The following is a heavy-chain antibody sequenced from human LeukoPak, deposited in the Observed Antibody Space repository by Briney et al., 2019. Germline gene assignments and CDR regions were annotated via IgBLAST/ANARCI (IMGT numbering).Heavy chain of an antibody. CDR1: GFTFSSYG. D-gene: IGHD6-19*01. V-gene: IGHV3-30*02. Sequence: GGSLRLSCAASGFTFSSYGMHWVRQAPGKGLEGVAFIRYDGSNKYYADSVKGRFTISRDNSMHTLYMQMNSLRAEDTAVYYCAKETVAVNYYYYMDVWGKGTTVTISS. J-gene: IGHJ6*03. CDR2: IRYDGSNK. CDR3: AKETVAVNYYYYMDV.